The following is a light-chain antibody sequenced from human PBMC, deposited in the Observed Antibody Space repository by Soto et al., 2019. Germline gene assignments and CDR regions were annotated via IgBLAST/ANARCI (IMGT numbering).Light chain of an antibody. CDR2: DTS. Sequence: EIVMTQSPATLSVSPGEGATLSCRASQSVNSNLAWYRHKPGQAPRLLIYDTSTRAPGIAARFSGSGSGTDFTLTLNSLQPEDFATYYCQQGYSTPWTFGQGTKVDIK. CDR1: QSVNSN. CDR3: QQGYSTPWT. V-gene: IGKV3-15*01. J-gene: IGKJ1*01.